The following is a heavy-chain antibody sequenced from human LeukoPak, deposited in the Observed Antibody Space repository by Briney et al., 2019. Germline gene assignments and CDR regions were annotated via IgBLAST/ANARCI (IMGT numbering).Heavy chain of an antibody. CDR1: GFTFTSYA. CDR3: AKEIYGDPTGGRFQH. V-gene: IGHV3-23*01. J-gene: IGHJ1*01. Sequence: GGSLRLSCAVSGFTFTSYAMSWVRQVSGKGLEWVSVISGSGGSTYYADSVKGRFTISRDNSKNTLYLQMKSLRAEDTAVYYCAKEIYGDPTGGRFQHWGQGTLVTVSS. CDR2: ISGSGGST. D-gene: IGHD4/OR15-4a*01.